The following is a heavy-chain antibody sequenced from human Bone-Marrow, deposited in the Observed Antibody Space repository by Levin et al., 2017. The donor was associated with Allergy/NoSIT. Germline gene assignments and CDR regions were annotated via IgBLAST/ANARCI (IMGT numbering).Heavy chain of an antibody. CDR1: GGSLSGYY. J-gene: IGHJ4*02. D-gene: IGHD6-13*01. Sequence: SQTLSLTCAVYGGSLSGYYWSWIRQPPGKGLEWIGEINHRGSTNYNPSLKSRVTISVETSKNQFSLKLSSVTAADTAVYYCARVGGIGAAGRVPWAGYDYWGQGTLVTVSS. V-gene: IGHV4-34*01. CDR3: ARVGGIGAAGRVPWAGYDY. CDR2: INHRGST.